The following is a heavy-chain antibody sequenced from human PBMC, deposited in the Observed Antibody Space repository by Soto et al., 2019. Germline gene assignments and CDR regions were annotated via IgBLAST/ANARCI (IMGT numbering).Heavy chain of an antibody. J-gene: IGHJ4*02. CDR2: INHSGST. D-gene: IGHD2-15*01. Sequence: SXTLSLTGAVYGESFSGYYCSWIRQPPGKGLEWIGEINHSGSTNYNPSLKSRVTISVDTSKNQFSLKLSSVTAADTAVYYCASEWRDPRGRSYWGQGTLVTVSS. V-gene: IGHV4-34*01. CDR3: ASEWRDPRGRSY. CDR1: GESFSGYY.